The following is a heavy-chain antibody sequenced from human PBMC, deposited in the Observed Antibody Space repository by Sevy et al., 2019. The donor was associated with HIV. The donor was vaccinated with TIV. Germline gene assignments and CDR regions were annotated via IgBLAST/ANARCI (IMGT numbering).Heavy chain of an antibody. CDR2: IIPILGIA. Sequence: ASVKVSCKASGGTFSSYAISWVRQAPGQGLEWMGRIIPILGIANYAQKFQGRVTITADKSTSTAYMELSSLRSEDTAVYYCASFTEPPCSGGSCYYYYGMDVWGQGTTVTVSS. CDR1: GGTFSSYA. J-gene: IGHJ6*02. D-gene: IGHD2-15*01. CDR3: ASFTEPPCSGGSCYYYYGMDV. V-gene: IGHV1-69*04.